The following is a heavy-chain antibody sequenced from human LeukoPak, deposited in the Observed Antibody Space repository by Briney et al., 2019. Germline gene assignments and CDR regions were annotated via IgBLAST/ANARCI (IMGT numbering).Heavy chain of an antibody. V-gene: IGHV4-59*08. J-gene: IGHJ2*01. D-gene: IGHD7-27*01. Sequence: PSETLSLTCTVSGGSISGYYWSWIRQPPGKGLEWIGYIYYSGNTNYNPSLKSRVTISVDTSKNQFSLKLSSVTAADTAVYHCARHANWGWRYFDLWGRGTLVTVSS. CDR1: GGSISGYY. CDR2: IYYSGNT. CDR3: ARHANWGWRYFDL.